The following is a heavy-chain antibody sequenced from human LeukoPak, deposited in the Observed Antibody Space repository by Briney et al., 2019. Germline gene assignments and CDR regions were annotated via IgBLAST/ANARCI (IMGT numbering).Heavy chain of an antibody. CDR2: INHSGST. Sequence: PSETLSLTCTVSGDSISSGSYYWSWIRQPPGKGLEWIGEINHSGSTNYNPSLKSRVTISVDTSKNQFSLKLSSVTAADTAVYYCARGGYSYSQGRYWFDPWGQGTLVTVSS. V-gene: IGHV4-39*07. CDR3: ARGGYSYSQGRYWFDP. CDR1: GDSISSGSYY. D-gene: IGHD5-18*01. J-gene: IGHJ5*02.